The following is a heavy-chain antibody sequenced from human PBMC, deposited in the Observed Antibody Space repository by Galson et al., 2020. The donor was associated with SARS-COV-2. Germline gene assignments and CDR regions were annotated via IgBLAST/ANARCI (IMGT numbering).Heavy chain of an antibody. J-gene: IGHJ4*02. D-gene: IGHD3-22*01. CDR2: IDHSGTT. V-gene: IGHV4-38-2*02. CDR1: GFSIRTYSF. CDR3: ASMKWELLRVFDY. Sequence: SETLSLTCTVSGFSIRTYSFWGWIRQTPGKGLEWIGSIDHSGTTYYSPSFDSRVTMSVDASKNQFSLALRSMTAADTAIYYCASMKWELLRVFDYWGQGTLVTVSP.